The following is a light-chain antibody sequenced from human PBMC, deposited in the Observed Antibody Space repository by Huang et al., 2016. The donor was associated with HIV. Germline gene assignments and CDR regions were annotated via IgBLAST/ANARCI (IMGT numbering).Light chain of an antibody. Sequence: EIVMTQSPATLSVSPGERATLSCRASQSVNSNLAWYQQKPAQAPRLLIYDASTRSTGIPSRFSGSGFGTVFTLTIGSLQSEDFAGYYCQQYNSWPRTFGQGTKLEIK. CDR2: DAS. CDR1: QSVNSN. V-gene: IGKV3-15*01. CDR3: QQYNSWPRT. J-gene: IGKJ2*01.